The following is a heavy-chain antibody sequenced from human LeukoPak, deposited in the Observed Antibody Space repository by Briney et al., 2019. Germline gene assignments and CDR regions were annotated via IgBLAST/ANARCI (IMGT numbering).Heavy chain of an antibody. Sequence: PGGSLRLSCAASGSTFSSYSMNWVRQAPGKGLEWVSSISSSSSYIYYADSVKGRFTISRDNAKNSLYLQMNSLRAEDTAVYYCARAEVDAEQWLAYFDYWGQGTLVTVSS. CDR2: ISSSSSYI. CDR3: ARAEVDAEQWLAYFDY. D-gene: IGHD6-19*01. V-gene: IGHV3-21*01. J-gene: IGHJ4*02. CDR1: GSTFSSYS.